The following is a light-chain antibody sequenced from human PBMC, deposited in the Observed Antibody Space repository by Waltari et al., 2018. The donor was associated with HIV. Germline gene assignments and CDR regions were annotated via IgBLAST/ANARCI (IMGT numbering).Light chain of an antibody. CDR1: QDITNY. V-gene: IGKV1-33*01. J-gene: IGKJ2*01. CDR2: DAS. CDR3: QQNDNLPYT. Sequence: DIQMTQSPSSLPASVGDSATITCQASQDITNYVNWYRQEPGKPPKLLIYDASDLQTGVPSRFSGSGSGTDFTFTINSLQPEDFATYYCQQNDNLPYTFGQGTKVEIK.